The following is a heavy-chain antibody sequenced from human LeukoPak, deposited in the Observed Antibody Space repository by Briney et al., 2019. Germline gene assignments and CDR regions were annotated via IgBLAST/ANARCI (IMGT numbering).Heavy chain of an antibody. CDR3: AKDISSSFNNWFDP. J-gene: IGHJ5*02. CDR2: ISGSGDNT. CDR1: GFTFSSYA. V-gene: IGHV3-23*01. Sequence: GGSLRLSCAASGFTFSSYAMSWVRQAPGKGLEWVSGISGSGDNTHYADSVKGRFTISRDNSKNTLYLQMNSLRAEDTAVYYCAKDISSSFNNWFDPWGQGTLVTVSS. D-gene: IGHD6-13*01.